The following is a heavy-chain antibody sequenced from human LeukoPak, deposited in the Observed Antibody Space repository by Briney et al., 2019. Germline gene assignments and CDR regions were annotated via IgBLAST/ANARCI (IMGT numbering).Heavy chain of an antibody. CDR3: AREGVGRIGDGFDI. CDR2: ISGSGGST. CDR1: GFTFSSYA. J-gene: IGHJ3*02. D-gene: IGHD1-26*01. Sequence: GGSLRLSCAASGFTFSSYAMSWVRQAPGKGLKWVSAISGSGGSTYYADSVKGRFTISRDNAKNSLSLQMNSLRAEDTAVYYCAREGVGRIGDGFDIWGQGTMVTVSS. V-gene: IGHV3-23*01.